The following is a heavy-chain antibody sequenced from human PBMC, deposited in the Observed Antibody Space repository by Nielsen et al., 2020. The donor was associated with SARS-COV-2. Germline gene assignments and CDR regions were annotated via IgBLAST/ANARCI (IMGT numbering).Heavy chain of an antibody. CDR3: ASCKGDGKYFDCEALDY. D-gene: IGHD3-9*01. J-gene: IGHJ4*02. Sequence: SVKVSCKASGGTFSSYAISWVRQAPGQGLEWMGRIIPILGIANYAQKFQGRVTITADKSTSTAYMELSSLRSEDTALYYCASCKGDGKYFDCEALDYWGQGTLVTVSS. CDR1: GGTFSSYA. V-gene: IGHV1-69*04. CDR2: IIPILGIA.